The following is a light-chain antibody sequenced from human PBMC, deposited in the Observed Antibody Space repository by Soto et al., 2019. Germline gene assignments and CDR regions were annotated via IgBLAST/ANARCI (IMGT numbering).Light chain of an antibody. J-gene: IGKJ4*01. V-gene: IGKV1-39*01. Sequence: QLTQSPSSLSASVGDRVTITFRASQTISTYLTWFQQKPGNAPKVLIYDASTLQSGVPSRFSGSGSGAEFTLTITVLQPEDFTTYCCQQCFSTLLSFGGGTKVDI. CDR1: QTISTY. CDR3: QQCFSTLLS. CDR2: DAS.